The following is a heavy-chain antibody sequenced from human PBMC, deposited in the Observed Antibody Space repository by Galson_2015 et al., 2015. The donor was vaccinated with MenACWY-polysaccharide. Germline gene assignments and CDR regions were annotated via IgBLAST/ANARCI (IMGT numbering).Heavy chain of an antibody. CDR3: TKAGAKYCSGSSCYFNWFDP. D-gene: IGHD2-15*01. CDR2: INADGSAT. CDR1: GFTLSTYW. Sequence: SLRLSCAVSGFTLSTYWMHWVRHAPGKGLVWVSRINADGSATGYADSVRGRFTISRDNAKNTLYLEMNSLRAEDTAVYYCTKAGAKYCSGSSCYFNWFDPWGQGTLVTVSS. J-gene: IGHJ5*02. V-gene: IGHV3-74*01.